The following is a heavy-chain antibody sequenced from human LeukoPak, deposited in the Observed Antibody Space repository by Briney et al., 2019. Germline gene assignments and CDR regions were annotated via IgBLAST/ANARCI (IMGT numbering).Heavy chain of an antibody. CDR3: ARVYSATFPRTDA. CDR2: LSTNSRSL. D-gene: IGHD6-13*01. Sequence: GGSLRLSCAVSGFIFRNYDMNWVRQAPGKGLEWVSYLSTNSRSLHYTNSVKGRFTISRDNARNSLYLQMSSLRDEDTAVYYCARVYSATFPRTDAWGQGTTVIVSS. V-gene: IGHV3-48*02. J-gene: IGHJ6*02. CDR1: GFIFRNYD.